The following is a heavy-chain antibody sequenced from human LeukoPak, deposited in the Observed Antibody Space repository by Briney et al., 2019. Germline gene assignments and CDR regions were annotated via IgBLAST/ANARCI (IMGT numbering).Heavy chain of an antibody. CDR1: GGTFSSYA. Sequence: GASVKVSCKASGGTFSSYAISWVRQAPGQGLEWMGGIIPIFGTANYAQKFQGRVTITTDESTSTAYMELSSLRSEDTAVYYCAREELELRNWFDPWGQGTLVTVSS. CDR2: IIPIFGTA. CDR3: AREELELRNWFDP. V-gene: IGHV1-69*05. D-gene: IGHD1-7*01. J-gene: IGHJ5*02.